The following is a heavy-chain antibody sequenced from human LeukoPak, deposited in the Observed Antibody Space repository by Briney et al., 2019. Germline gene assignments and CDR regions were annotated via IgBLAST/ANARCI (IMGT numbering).Heavy chain of an antibody. V-gene: IGHV4-39*01. J-gene: IGHJ3*02. CDR2: IYYSGST. CDR1: GGSISSSSYY. Sequence: PSETLSLTCTVSGGSISSSSYYWGWIRQPPGKGLEWIGSIYYSGSTYYNPSLKSRVTISVDTSKNQFSLKLSSVTAADTAVYYCASTDTAMCPDAFDIWGQGTMVTVSS. D-gene: IGHD5-18*01. CDR3: ASTDTAMCPDAFDI.